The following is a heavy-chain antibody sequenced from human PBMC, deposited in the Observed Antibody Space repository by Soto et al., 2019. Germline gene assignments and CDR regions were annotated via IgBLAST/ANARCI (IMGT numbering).Heavy chain of an antibody. D-gene: IGHD2-2*01. Sequence: SETLSLTCAVYGGSFSGYYLSWIRQPPGKGLEWIGEINHSGSTNYNPSLKSRVTISVDTSKNQFSLKLSSVTAADTAVYYCARGYCSSTSCWGTWFDPWGQGTLVTVSS. CDR2: INHSGST. CDR1: GGSFSGYY. V-gene: IGHV4-34*01. CDR3: ARGYCSSTSCWGTWFDP. J-gene: IGHJ5*02.